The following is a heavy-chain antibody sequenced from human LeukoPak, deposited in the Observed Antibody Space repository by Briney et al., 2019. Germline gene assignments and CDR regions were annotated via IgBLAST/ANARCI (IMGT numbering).Heavy chain of an antibody. D-gene: IGHD2-21*01. CDR3: VRSVIASTTGAI. V-gene: IGHV3-72*01. CDR1: GFTFSDHS. CDR2: TRSKPYSYTT. Sequence: QPGGSLRLSCATSGFTFSDHSMDWVRQAPGKGLEWVGRTRSKPYSYTTQYAASVKGRFTISRDDSKNSLYLQMNSLKPEDTAVYYCVRSVIASTTGAIWGQGTMVTVSS. J-gene: IGHJ3*02.